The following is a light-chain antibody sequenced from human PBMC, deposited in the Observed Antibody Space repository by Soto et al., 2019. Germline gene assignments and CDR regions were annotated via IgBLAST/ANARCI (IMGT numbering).Light chain of an antibody. CDR2: EVS. CDR1: SSDFAAYNY. J-gene: IGLJ1*01. V-gene: IGLV2-14*01. Sequence: QSVLTQPASVSGSPGQSIAISCTGSSSDFAAYNYVSWYQPHPGKAPKLMIYEVSNRPSGVSNRFSGSKSGNTASLTISGLQAEDEADYSCSSYYSARIFGTGTRSPS. CDR3: SSYYSARI.